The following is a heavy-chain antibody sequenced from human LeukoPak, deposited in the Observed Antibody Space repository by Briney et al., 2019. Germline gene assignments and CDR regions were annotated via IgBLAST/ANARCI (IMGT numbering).Heavy chain of an antibody. CDR1: GFTFSSYG. J-gene: IGHJ4*02. CDR2: ISYDGSNK. D-gene: IGHD5-18*01. Sequence: GGSLRLSCAASGFTFSSYGMHWVRQAPGKGLEWVVVISYDGSNKYYADSVKGRFTISRDNSKNTLYLQMNSLRAEDTAVYYCAKEGNTAMATWGQGTLVTVSS. CDR3: AKEGNTAMAT. V-gene: IGHV3-30*18.